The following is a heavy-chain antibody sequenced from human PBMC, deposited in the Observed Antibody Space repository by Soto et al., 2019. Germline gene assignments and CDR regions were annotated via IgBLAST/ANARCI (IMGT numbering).Heavy chain of an antibody. J-gene: IGHJ3*01. CDR3: ARDMEEDSSGYPLPRAFDL. CDR2: IYYSGST. D-gene: IGHD3-22*01. V-gene: IGHV4-31*03. Sequence: PSQTLSLTCPVSGRSISMGGYYWSWIRQHPGKGLEWIGYIYYSGSTYYNPSLKSRVTISVDTSKNQFSLKLSSVTAAGTAVYYCARDMEEDSSGYPLPRAFDLWRQGKMDTVSS. CDR1: GRSISMGGYY.